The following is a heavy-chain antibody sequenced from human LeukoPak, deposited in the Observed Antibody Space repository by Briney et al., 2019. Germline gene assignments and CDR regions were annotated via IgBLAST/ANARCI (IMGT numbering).Heavy chain of an antibody. CDR2: IKAYNGDT. V-gene: IGHV1-18*01. CDR1: GYTFTSYG. CDR3: AREGGVLGALDY. J-gene: IGHJ4*02. D-gene: IGHD2-8*02. Sequence: ASVKLSCTASGYTFTSYGITWVRQAPRQGPEWMGGIKAYNGDTTYAQNSQGRVTMITDTSTTTSYMELRSLRSDDTAVYYCAREGGVLGALDYWGRGTLVTVSS.